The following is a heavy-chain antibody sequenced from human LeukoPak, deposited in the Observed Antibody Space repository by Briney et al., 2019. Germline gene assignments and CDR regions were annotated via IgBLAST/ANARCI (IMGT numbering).Heavy chain of an antibody. J-gene: IGHJ5*02. CDR2: IYYRGST. CDR3: ARTYRRGVNWFDP. D-gene: IGHD3-16*02. CDR1: GDSMSSGGFS. Sequence: PSETLSLTCAVSGDSMSSGGFSWSWIRQPPGKGLEWIAYIYYRGSTNYNPSLKSRVNISVDTSKNQFSLKLNSVTAADTAVYYCARTYRRGVNWFDPWGQGTLVTVSS. V-gene: IGHV4-30-4*07.